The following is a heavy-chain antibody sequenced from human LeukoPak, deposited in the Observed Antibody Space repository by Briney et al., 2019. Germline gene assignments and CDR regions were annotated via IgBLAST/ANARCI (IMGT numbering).Heavy chain of an antibody. V-gene: IGHV3-7*01. CDR1: GFTLSSHW. J-gene: IGHJ3*02. Sequence: GGSLILSCAASGFTLSSHWMKWVRQAPGKGRGWVATIKQDGSEKYYVDSVKGRFTISRDNAKNSLYRQMNSLRAEDTAVYYCARSVKRGVFDIWGQGTMVTVSS. CDR3: ARSVKRGVFDI. CDR2: IKQDGSEK.